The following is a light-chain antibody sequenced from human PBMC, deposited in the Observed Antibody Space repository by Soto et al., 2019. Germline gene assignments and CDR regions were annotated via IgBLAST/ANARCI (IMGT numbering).Light chain of an antibody. CDR1: QSVANN. CDR3: QQYNDWPRT. Sequence: EIVMTQSPVTLSLSPGDRATLACRASQSVANNLAWFQQRPGQAPRLLVYGASATATGIPARFSGSGSGTDFTLTISSLQSEDFAVYYCQQYNDWPRTFGQGTNVEIK. J-gene: IGKJ1*01. CDR2: GAS. V-gene: IGKV3-15*01.